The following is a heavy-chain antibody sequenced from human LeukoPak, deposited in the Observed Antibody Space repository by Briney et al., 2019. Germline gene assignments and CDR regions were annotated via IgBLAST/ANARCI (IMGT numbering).Heavy chain of an antibody. CDR1: GYTFTSYG. J-gene: IGHJ3*02. V-gene: IGHV1-18*01. CDR3: ARERVPAASLAYCGGDCYSGDAFDI. Sequence: ASVKVSCKASGYTFTSYGISWVRQAPGQGLEWMGWISAYNGNTNYAQKLQGRVTMTTDTSTSTAYMELRSLRSDDTAVYYCARERVPAASLAYCGGDCYSGDAFDIWGQGTMVTVSS. D-gene: IGHD2-21*02. CDR2: ISAYNGNT.